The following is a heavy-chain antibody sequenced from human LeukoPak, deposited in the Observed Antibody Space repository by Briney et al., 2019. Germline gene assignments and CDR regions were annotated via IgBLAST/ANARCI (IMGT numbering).Heavy chain of an antibody. CDR2: INPGDSAT. CDR3: ARPPGSTSSVLAY. D-gene: IGHD6-6*01. J-gene: IGHJ4*02. V-gene: IGHV5-51*03. Sequence: GESLKTSCKGSGYSFTSYWIGWGRQMPGKGLEWMGFINPGDSATIYSPSFQGQVTMSADKSISTAFLQWTSLKASDTATYYCARPPGSTSSVLAYWGQGTPVSVSS. CDR1: GYSFTSYW.